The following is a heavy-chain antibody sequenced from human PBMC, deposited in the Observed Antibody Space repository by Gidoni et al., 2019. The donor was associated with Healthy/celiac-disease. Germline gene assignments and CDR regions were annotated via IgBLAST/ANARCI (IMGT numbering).Heavy chain of an antibody. Sequence: QVPLQESGPGLGKPSETLSLTCTVPGYSISSGYYWGWIRQPPGKGLEWIGSIYHSGSTYYHPSLKSRVTISVDTSKNQFSLKLSSVTAADTAVYYCARNSGMKYFDYWGQGTLVTVSS. CDR1: GYSISSGYY. V-gene: IGHV4-38-2*02. D-gene: IGHD1-26*01. CDR2: IYHSGST. CDR3: ARNSGMKYFDY. J-gene: IGHJ4*02.